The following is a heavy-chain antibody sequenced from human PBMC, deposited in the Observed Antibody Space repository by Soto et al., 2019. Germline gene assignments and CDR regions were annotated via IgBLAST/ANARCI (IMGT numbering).Heavy chain of an antibody. CDR3: ARVGGRFQPYYCYGMDV. CDR1: GFTFSDYY. J-gene: IGHJ6*02. Sequence: GGSLRLSCAASGFTFSDYYMSWIRQAPGKGLEWVSYISSSGSTIYYADSVKGRFTISRDNAKNSLYLQMNSLRAEDTAVYYCARVGGRFQPYYCYGMDVWGQGTTVTGSS. D-gene: IGHD3-10*01. CDR2: ISSSGSTI. V-gene: IGHV3-11*01.